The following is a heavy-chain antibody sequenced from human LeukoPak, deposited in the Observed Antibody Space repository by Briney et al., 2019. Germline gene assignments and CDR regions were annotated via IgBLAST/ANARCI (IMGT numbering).Heavy chain of an antibody. CDR1: GFTFSSYA. V-gene: IGHV3-23*01. CDR2: ISGSGGST. D-gene: IGHD5-24*01. CDR3: AKTEFAEMATISFPY. J-gene: IGHJ4*02. Sequence: GGSLRLSCAASGFTFSSYAMSWVRQAPGKGLEWVSAISGSGGSTYYADSVKGRFTISRDNSKNTLYLQMNSLRAEDTAVYYCAKTEFAEMATISFPYWGQGTLVTVSS.